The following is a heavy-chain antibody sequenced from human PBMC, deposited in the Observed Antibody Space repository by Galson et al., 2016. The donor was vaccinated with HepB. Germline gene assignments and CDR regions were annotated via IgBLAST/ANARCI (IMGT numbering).Heavy chain of an antibody. J-gene: IGHJ6*02. V-gene: IGHV3-11*01. CDR2: ISSSGGSI. CDR3: ARRRADSYYYGMDV. CDR1: GFTLSDYY. Sequence: SLRLSCAASGFTLSDYYMSWIRQAPGKGLECLSYISSSGGSIHYADSVKGRFTISRDNAKNSLYLQMNSLRVEDTAVYYCARRRADSYYYGMDVWGQGTTVTVSS.